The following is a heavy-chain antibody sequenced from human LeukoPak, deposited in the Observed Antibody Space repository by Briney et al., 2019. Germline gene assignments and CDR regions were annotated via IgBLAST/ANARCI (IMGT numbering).Heavy chain of an antibody. CDR2: IWYDGSDK. D-gene: IGHD6-19*01. CDR1: GFTFSTYW. Sequence: GGSLRLSCAASGFTFSTYWMHWVRQAPGKGLEWVAVIWYDGSDKYYADSVKGRFTISRDNSKNTLYLQMNSLRVEDTAVYYCARVLGDSGWYLGWFDPWGQGTLVTVSS. J-gene: IGHJ5*02. CDR3: ARVLGDSGWYLGWFDP. V-gene: IGHV3-33*08.